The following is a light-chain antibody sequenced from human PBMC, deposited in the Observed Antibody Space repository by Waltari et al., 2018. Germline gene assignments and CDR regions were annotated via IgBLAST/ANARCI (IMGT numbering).Light chain of an antibody. CDR1: QSLNDN. CDR3: QQYNNWPPYT. J-gene: IGKJ2*01. Sequence: EIVVTQSPATLSVYPGERATLSCRASQSLNDNLAWYQQKPGQAPRLPIYGASMRAPGVTVRFSGSGSGTEFTLTIDSLQSEDFAVYYCQQYNNWPPYTFGQGTQLDIK. CDR2: GAS. V-gene: IGKV3-15*01.